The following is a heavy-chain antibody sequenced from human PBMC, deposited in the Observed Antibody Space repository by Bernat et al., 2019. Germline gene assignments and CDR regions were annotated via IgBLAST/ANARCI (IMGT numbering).Heavy chain of an antibody. D-gene: IGHD3-22*01. J-gene: IGHJ4*02. CDR2: ITGSGDKT. CDR1: GFTFSDYV. V-gene: IGHV3-23*01. CDR3: AKGCFYDVSGYYYYFDN. Sequence: EVQLLESGGGLVQPGGSLRLSCSASGFTFSDYVMTWVRQAPGKGLEWVSLITGSGDKTYYADSVNGRFTISRDNSKKTLDLEMNSLRGEDTALYFCAKGCFYDVSGYYYYFDNWGQGTLVAISS.